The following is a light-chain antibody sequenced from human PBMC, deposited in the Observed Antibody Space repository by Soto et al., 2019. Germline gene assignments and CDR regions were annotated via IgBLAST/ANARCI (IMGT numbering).Light chain of an antibody. V-gene: IGKV4-1*01. J-gene: IGKJ4*01. CDR3: QQGSAWPLT. Sequence: DIVMTQSPDSLTVSLGERATINCKSSQSILSSSNNKNYLVWYQQKPGQPPKVLINWASTRESGVPDRFSGSGSGADFTLTISSLQSEDFAVYYCQQGSAWPLTFGGGTKVDIK. CDR1: QSILSSSNNKNY. CDR2: WAS.